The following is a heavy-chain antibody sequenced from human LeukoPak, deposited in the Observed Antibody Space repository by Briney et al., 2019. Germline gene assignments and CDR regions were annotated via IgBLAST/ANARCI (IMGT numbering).Heavy chain of an antibody. CDR2: IRYDGSNK. J-gene: IGHJ4*02. CDR1: GFTFSSYG. D-gene: IGHD6-13*01. Sequence: PGGSLRLSCAASGFTFSSYGMHWVRQAPGKGLEWVAFIRYDGSNKYYADSVKGRFTTSRDNSKNTLYLQMNSLRAEDTAVYYCAKDPTGQLGTYFDYWGQGTLVTVSS. CDR3: AKDPTGQLGTYFDY. V-gene: IGHV3-30*02.